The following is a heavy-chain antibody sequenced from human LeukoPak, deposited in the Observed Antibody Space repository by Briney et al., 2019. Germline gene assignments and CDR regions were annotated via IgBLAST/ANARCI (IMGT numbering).Heavy chain of an antibody. V-gene: IGHV3-23*01. J-gene: IGHJ3*02. CDR1: GFTFSSYA. CDR2: ISGSGDST. Sequence: HPGGSLRLSCAASGFTFSSYAMNWVRQAPGKGLEWGSAISGSGDSTYYADSVKGRFTISRDNSKNTLYLQMNSLRADDTAVYYCAKRYSGNTGAFNIWGQGTMVTVSS. D-gene: IGHD1-26*01. CDR3: AKRYSGNTGAFNI.